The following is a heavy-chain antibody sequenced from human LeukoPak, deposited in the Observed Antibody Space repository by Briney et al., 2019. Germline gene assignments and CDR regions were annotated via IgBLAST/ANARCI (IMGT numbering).Heavy chain of an antibody. J-gene: IGHJ6*03. Sequence: SETLSLTCTVSGGSISNTRYYWAWIRQSPGKGLEWIGSIYYSGSTYYNPSLKSRVTTSGDTSKNQFSLKLKSVTAADTAVYYCARVGDYYMDVWGKGTTVTVSS. CDR3: ARVGDYYMDV. CDR2: IYYSGST. CDR1: GGSISNTRYY. V-gene: IGHV4-39*07.